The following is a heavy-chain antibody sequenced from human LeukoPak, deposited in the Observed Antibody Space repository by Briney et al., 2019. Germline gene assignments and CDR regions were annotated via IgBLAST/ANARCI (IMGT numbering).Heavy chain of an antibody. CDR2: INHSGST. D-gene: IGHD5-24*01. V-gene: IGHV4-39*07. CDR1: GGSISSSGYY. Sequence: KTSETLSLTCTVSGGSISSSGYYWGWIRQPPGKGLEWIGEINHSGSTNYNPSLKSRVTISVDTSKNQFSLKLSSVTAADTAVYYCARGRSDGEIDYWGQGTLVTVSS. J-gene: IGHJ4*02. CDR3: ARGRSDGEIDY.